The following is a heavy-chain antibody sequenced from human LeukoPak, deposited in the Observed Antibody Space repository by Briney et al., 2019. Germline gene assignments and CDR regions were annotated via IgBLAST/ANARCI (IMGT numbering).Heavy chain of an antibody. CDR2: IKQDGNER. D-gene: IGHD4/OR15-4a*01. Sequence: GGSLRLSCAASGFRFNTYWMSWVRQAPGKGLEWVANIKQDGNERYYADSVKGRFTISRDNGKNSLDLQMNSLRADDTAVYYCARDTLGEGEDANYAVYYFDYWGQGTVVTVSS. CDR3: ARDTLGEGEDANYAVYYFDY. CDR1: GFRFNTYW. J-gene: IGHJ4*02. V-gene: IGHV3-7*01.